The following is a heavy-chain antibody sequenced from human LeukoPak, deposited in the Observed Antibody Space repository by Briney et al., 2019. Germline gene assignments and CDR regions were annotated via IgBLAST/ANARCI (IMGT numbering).Heavy chain of an antibody. V-gene: IGHV3-48*01. J-gene: IGHJ4*02. Sequence: GGSLRLSCAASGFTFNTYTMNWVRQAPGKGLEWVSYISGSSGIIDYADSVRGRFTISRDNAKNSLYLQMNSLRAEDTAVYYCAKDLRYSYGHDYWGQGTLVTVSS. CDR2: ISGSSGII. D-gene: IGHD5-18*01. CDR1: GFTFNTYT. CDR3: AKDLRYSYGHDY.